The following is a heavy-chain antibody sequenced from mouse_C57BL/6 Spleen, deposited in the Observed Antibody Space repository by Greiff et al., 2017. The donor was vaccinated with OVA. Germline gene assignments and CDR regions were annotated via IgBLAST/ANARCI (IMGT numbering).Heavy chain of an antibody. D-gene: IGHD2-4*01. J-gene: IGHJ2*01. CDR3: AREGIYYDYDEVYFDY. CDR2: INPNNGGT. Sequence: EVQLQQSGPELVKPGASVKISCKASGYTFTDYYMNWVKQSHGKSLEWIGDINPNNGGTSYNQKFKGKATLTVDKSSSTAYMELRSLTSEDSAVYYCAREGIYYDYDEVYFDYWGQGTTLTVSS. CDR1: GYTFTDYY. V-gene: IGHV1-26*01.